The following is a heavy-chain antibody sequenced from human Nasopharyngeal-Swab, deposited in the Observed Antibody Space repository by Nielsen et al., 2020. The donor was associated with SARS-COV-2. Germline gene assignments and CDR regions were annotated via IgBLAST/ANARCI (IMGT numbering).Heavy chain of an antibody. CDR3: VGNNWNYGGVGY. CDR1: GFTFSSYG. D-gene: IGHD1-7*01. J-gene: IGHJ4*02. CDR2: IWYDGSNK. Sequence: LSLTCAASGFTFSSYGMHWVRQAPGKGLEWVAVIWYDGSNKYYADSVKGRFTISRDNSKNTLYLQMNSLRAEDTAVYYCVGNNWNYGGVGYWGQGTLVTVSS. V-gene: IGHV3-33*01.